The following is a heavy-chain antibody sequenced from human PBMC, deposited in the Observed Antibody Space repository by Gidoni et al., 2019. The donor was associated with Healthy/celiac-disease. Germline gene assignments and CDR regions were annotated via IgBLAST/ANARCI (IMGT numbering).Heavy chain of an antibody. CDR1: GYTLTELS. D-gene: IGHD3-3*01. Sequence: QVQLVQSGAEVKKPGASVKVSCKVSGYTLTELSMHWVRQAPGKGLEWMGGFDPEDGETIYAQKFQGRVTMTEDTSTDTAYMELSSLRSEDTAVYYCATQGHYDFWSGYYFRYMDVWGKGTTVTVSS. CDR3: ATQGHYDFWSGYYFRYMDV. J-gene: IGHJ6*03. CDR2: FDPEDGET. V-gene: IGHV1-24*01.